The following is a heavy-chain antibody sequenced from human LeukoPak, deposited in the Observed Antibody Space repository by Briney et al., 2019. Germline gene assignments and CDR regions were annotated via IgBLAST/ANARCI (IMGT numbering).Heavy chain of an antibody. D-gene: IGHD2-15*01. V-gene: IGHV4-31*03. CDR3: ARGVGYCSGGTCYSYYYGMDV. Sequence: PSQTLSLTCTVSGGSISSSGYYWSWIRQHPGKGLEWIGYICYSGSTNYNPSLKSRLSISVETDENQFSLRLRSVTAADTAVYYCARGVGYCSGGTCYSYYYGMDVWGQGTTVTVSS. CDR1: GGSISSSGYY. J-gene: IGHJ6*02. CDR2: ICYSGST.